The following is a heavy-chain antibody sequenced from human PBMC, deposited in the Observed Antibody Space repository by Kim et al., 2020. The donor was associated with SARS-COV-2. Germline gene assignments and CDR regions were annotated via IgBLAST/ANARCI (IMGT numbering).Heavy chain of an antibody. CDR1: GGSFSGYY. D-gene: IGHD3-10*01. Sequence: SETLSLTCAVYGGSFSGYYWSWIRQPPGKGLEWIGEINHSGSTNYNPSLKSRVTISVDTSKNQFSLKLSSVTAADTAVYYCARGPFMVRGVTQNDWGQGTLVTVSS. V-gene: IGHV4-34*01. CDR2: INHSGST. CDR3: ARGPFMVRGVTQND. J-gene: IGHJ4*02.